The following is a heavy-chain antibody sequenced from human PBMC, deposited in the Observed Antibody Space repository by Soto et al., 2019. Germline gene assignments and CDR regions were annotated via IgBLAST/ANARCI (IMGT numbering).Heavy chain of an antibody. CDR3: AKGPLLPYYYDSSGYSYYYGMDV. CDR2: ISGSGGST. J-gene: IGHJ6*02. D-gene: IGHD3-22*01. CDR1: GFTFSSYA. V-gene: IGHV3-23*01. Sequence: GGSLRLSCAASGFTFSSYAMSWVRQAPGEGLEWVSAISGSGGSTYYADSVKGRFTISRDNSKNTLDLQMNSLRAEDTAVYYCAKGPLLPYYYDSSGYSYYYGMDVWGQGTTVTVSS.